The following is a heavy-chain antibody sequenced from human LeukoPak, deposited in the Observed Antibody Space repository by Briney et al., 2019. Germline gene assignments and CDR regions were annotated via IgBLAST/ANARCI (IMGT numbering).Heavy chain of an antibody. V-gene: IGHV1-3*01. D-gene: IGHD6-19*01. CDR1: GYTFTSYA. J-gene: IGHJ4*02. CDR2: INAGNGNT. Sequence: ASVKVSCKASGYTFTSYAMHWVRQAPGQRLEWMGWINAGNGNTKYSQKFQGRVTITRDTSASTAYMELSSLRSGDTAVYYCARARGHSSGWRGFDYWGQGTLVTVSS. CDR3: ARARGHSSGWRGFDY.